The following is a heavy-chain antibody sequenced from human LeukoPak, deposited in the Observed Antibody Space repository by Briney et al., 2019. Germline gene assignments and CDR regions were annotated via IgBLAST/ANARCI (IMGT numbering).Heavy chain of an antibody. CDR1: GFTFSTYP. J-gene: IGHJ4*02. Sequence: PGGSLRLSCEASGFTFSTYPMHWVRQAPGKGLEWVSAISGSGGSTYYADSVKGRFTISRDNSKNTLYLQMNSLRAEDTAVYYCASSGAHFDYWGQGTLVTVSS. D-gene: IGHD1-26*01. CDR3: ASSGAHFDY. V-gene: IGHV3-23*01. CDR2: ISGSGGST.